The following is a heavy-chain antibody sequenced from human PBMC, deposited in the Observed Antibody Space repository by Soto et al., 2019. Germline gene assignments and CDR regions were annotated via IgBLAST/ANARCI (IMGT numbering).Heavy chain of an antibody. CDR2: ISSSSSYI. CDR1: GFTFSSYS. V-gene: IGHV3-21*01. Sequence: PGGSLRLSCAASGFTFSSYSMNCVRQAPGKGLEWVSSISSSSSYIYYADSVKGRFTISRDNAKNSLYLQMNSLRAEDTAVYYCARDSPSFYGDYEDWGQGTLVTVSS. D-gene: IGHD4-17*01. J-gene: IGHJ4*02. CDR3: ARDSPSFYGDYED.